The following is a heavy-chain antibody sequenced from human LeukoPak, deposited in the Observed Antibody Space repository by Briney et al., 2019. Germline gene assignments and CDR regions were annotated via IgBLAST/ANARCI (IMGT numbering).Heavy chain of an antibody. CDR3: ARDSGYSSSWYRSYNWFDP. Sequence: SETLSLTCTVSGGSISSYYWSWIRQPAGKGLEWIGRIYTSGSTNYNPSLKSRVTMSVDTSKNQFSLKLSSVTAADTAVYYCARDSGYSSSWYRSYNWFDPWGQGTLVTVSS. CDR1: GGSISSYY. CDR2: IYTSGST. D-gene: IGHD6-13*01. J-gene: IGHJ5*02. V-gene: IGHV4-4*07.